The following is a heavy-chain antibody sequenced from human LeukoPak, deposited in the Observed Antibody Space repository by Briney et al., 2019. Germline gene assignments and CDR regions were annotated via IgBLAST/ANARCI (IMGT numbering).Heavy chain of an antibody. CDR3: ARESYLLFSPDASDI. J-gene: IGHJ3*02. CDR1: GFSLSTSGMR. CDR2: IDWDDDK. D-gene: IGHD2/OR15-2a*01. V-gene: IGHV2-70*04. Sequence: SGPTLVNPTQTLTLTCTFSGFSLSTSGMRVSWIRQPPGKALEWLARIDWDDDKFYSTSLKTRLTISKDTSKNQVVLTMTNMDPVDTATYYCARESYLLFSPDASDIWGQGTMVTVSS.